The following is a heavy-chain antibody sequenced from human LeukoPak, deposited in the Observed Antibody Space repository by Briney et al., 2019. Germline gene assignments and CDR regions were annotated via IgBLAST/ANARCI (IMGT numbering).Heavy chain of an antibody. J-gene: IGHJ4*02. V-gene: IGHV4-34*01. CDR1: GGSFSGYY. CDR2: INHSGST. D-gene: IGHD3-10*01. Sequence: SGTLSLTCAVYGGSFSGYYWSWIRQPPGKGLEWIGEINHSGSTNYNPSLKSRVTISVDTSKNQFSLKLSSVTAADTAVYYCARRSGSGSLDYWGQGTLVTVSS. CDR3: ARRSGSGSLDY.